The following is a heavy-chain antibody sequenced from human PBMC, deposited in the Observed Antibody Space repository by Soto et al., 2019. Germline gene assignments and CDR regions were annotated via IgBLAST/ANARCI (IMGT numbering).Heavy chain of an antibody. CDR1: GYTFTTYY. D-gene: IGHD3-16*02. V-gene: IGHV1-46*01. Sequence: GSVEGSCKASGYTFTTYYMHWGRQAPGQRLEWKGIINPSGGSTSCAQKFQGRVTMTRDTSTSTVYMELSSLRSEDTAVYYCAREGIMITFGGGIVGPAGAFDIWGQGTMVTVS. J-gene: IGHJ3*02. CDR2: INPSGGST. CDR3: AREGIMITFGGGIVGPAGAFDI.